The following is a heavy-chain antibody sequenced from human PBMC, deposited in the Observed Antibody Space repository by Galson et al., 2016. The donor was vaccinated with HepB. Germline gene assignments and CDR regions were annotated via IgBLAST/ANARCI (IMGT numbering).Heavy chain of an antibody. CDR2: ISFDGNIK. Sequence: SLRLSCAASGFTFSSYAMHWVRQAPGKGLEWVAGISFDGNIKYYADSVKGRFTISRDNSKNTLYLKMNSLIAEDTGVYYCNPQRVVGDPHVDFWGQGTLVTVSS. J-gene: IGHJ4*02. V-gene: IGHV3-30*04. D-gene: IGHD1-26*01. CDR1: GFTFSSYA. CDR3: NPQRVVGDPHVDF.